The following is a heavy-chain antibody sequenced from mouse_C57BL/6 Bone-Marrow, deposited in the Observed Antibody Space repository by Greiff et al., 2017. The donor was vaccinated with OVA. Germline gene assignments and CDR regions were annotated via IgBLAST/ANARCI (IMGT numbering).Heavy chain of an antibody. D-gene: IGHD1-1*01. J-gene: IGHJ2*01. CDR2: ISSGSSTI. Sequence: EVQLVESGGGLVKPGGSLKLSCAASGFTFSDYGMHWVRQAPEKGLEWVAYISSGSSTIYSADTVKGRFTISRDNAKNTLFLQMTSLRSEDTAMYYCAIVYYYGSSSLFDYWGQGTTLTVSS. V-gene: IGHV5-17*01. CDR1: GFTFSDYG. CDR3: AIVYYYGSSSLFDY.